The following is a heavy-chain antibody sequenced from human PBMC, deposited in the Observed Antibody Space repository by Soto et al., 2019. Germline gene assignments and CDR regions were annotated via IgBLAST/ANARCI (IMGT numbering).Heavy chain of an antibody. J-gene: IGHJ4*02. CDR1: GYSFAGYW. V-gene: IGHV5-10-1*01. Sequence: GESLKISCKGSGYSFAGYWITGVLHKPGNVLEWMGRIDPSDSQTYYSPSFRGHVTISVTKSITTVFLQWSSLRASDTAMYYCARQIYDSDTGPNCQYYFDSWGQGTPVTVSS. D-gene: IGHD3-22*01. CDR3: ARQIYDSDTGPNCQYYFDS. CDR2: IDPSDSQT.